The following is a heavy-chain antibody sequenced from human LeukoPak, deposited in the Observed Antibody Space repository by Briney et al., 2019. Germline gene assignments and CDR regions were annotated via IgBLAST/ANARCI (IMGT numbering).Heavy chain of an antibody. V-gene: IGHV4-34*01. CDR1: GGSFSGYY. J-gene: IGHJ4*02. D-gene: IGHD2/OR15-2a*01. CDR3: VRGRVKGKY. Sequence: SETLSLTCADYGGSFSGYYWTWIRQPPGKGLEWIGEINHSGDTNYNPSLKSRVTISVDTSKNQFSLKLSSVTAADTAVYYCVRGRVKGKYWGQGTLVTVSS. CDR2: INHSGDT.